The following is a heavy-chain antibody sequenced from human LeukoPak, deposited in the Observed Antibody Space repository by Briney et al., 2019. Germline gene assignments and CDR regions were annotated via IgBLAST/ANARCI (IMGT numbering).Heavy chain of an antibody. CDR2: IRYDGSNK. V-gene: IGHV3-30*02. D-gene: IGHD1-26*01. CDR3: AKGLYSGSYTGTPPYAFDI. Sequence: GGSLRLSCAASGFTFSSYGMSWVRQAPGKGLEWVAFIRYDGSNKYYADSVKGRFTISRDNSKNTLYLQMNSLRAEDTAVYYCAKGLYSGSYTGTPPYAFDIWGQGTMVTVSS. CDR1: GFTFSSYG. J-gene: IGHJ3*02.